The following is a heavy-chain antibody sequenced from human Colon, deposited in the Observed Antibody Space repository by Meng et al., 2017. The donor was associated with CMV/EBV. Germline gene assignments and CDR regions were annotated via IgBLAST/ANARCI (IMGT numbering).Heavy chain of an antibody. Sequence: ASVKVSCKASGYTFTTFGISWVRQAPGQGPEWMGWISPYSGHTNSAPKFQGRVTMTTDTSTSTAYMELRSLRSDDTAVYYCARDGVQGVADYWGQGTLVTVSS. V-gene: IGHV1-18*01. J-gene: IGHJ4*02. CDR1: GYTFTTFG. D-gene: IGHD6-13*01. CDR3: ARDGVQGVADY. CDR2: ISPYSGHT.